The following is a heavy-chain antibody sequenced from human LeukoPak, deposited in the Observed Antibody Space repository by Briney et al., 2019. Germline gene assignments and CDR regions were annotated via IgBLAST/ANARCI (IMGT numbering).Heavy chain of an antibody. J-gene: IGHJ3*02. V-gene: IGHV4-34*01. CDR1: GGSFSGYY. CDR2: INHSGST. CDR3: ARGACSSTSCYGLDI. Sequence: SETLSLTCAVYGGSFSGYYWSWIRQPPGKGLEWIGEINHSGSTNYNPSLKSRVTISVDMSKNQFSLKLSSVTAADTAVYYCARGACSSTSCYGLDIWGQGTMVTVSS. D-gene: IGHD2-2*01.